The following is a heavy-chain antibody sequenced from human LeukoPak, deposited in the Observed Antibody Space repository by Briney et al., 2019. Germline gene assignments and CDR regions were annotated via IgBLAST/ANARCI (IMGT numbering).Heavy chain of an antibody. CDR1: GGTFSSYS. J-gene: IGHJ4*02. Sequence: SVKVSCKASGGTFSSYSIRWVRQAPGQGLEWMGRIIPIFGTANYAQKFQGRVTITTDESTSTAYMELSSLRSEDTAVYYCAKDIRYQLLSDYWGQGTLVTVSS. V-gene: IGHV1-69*05. CDR2: IIPIFGTA. CDR3: AKDIRYQLLSDY. D-gene: IGHD2-2*01.